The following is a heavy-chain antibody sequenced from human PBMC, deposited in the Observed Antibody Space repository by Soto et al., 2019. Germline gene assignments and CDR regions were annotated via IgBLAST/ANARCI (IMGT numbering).Heavy chain of an antibody. J-gene: IGHJ5*02. CDR1: GFTFSSCS. CDR2: ICISSNTI. Sequence: GESLRLSCGSSGFTFSSCSMNWVRQAPGKGLEWFSYICISSNTIYYADSVKGRFTISRDNAKNSLYLQMYTLGAEDTAVYYCAREYCSSTSCLNWFDPWGQGT. V-gene: IGHV3-48*01. D-gene: IGHD2-2*01. CDR3: AREYCSSTSCLNWFDP.